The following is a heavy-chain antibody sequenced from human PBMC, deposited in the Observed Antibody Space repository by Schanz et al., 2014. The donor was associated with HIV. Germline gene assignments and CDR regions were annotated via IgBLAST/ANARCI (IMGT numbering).Heavy chain of an antibody. CDR1: GFTFSNFA. Sequence: EVQVVESGGGLVQHGGSLRLSCAASGFTFSNFAMSWVRQAPGKGLEWVSVISGSGISTYYADSVKGRFSISRDNSKNTLYLQMNSLRAEDTAVYYCAREYYSRNWNWFDPWGQGTLVTVSS. CDR2: ISGSGIST. J-gene: IGHJ5*02. D-gene: IGHD6-13*01. V-gene: IGHV3-23*04. CDR3: AREYYSRNWNWFDP.